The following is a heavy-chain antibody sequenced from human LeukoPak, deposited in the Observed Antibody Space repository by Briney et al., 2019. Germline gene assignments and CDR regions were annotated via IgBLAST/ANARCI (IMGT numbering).Heavy chain of an antibody. V-gene: IGHV3-9*01. CDR2: ISWNSGSI. D-gene: IGHD3-10*01. CDR3: AKDKGVRGVAAFDP. CDR1: GFTFDDYA. Sequence: PGGSLRLSCAASGFTFDDYAMHWVRQAPGKGLEWVSGISWNSGSIGYADSVKGRFTISRDNAKNSLYLQMNSLRAEDTALYYCAKDKGVRGVAAFDPWGQGTLVTVSS. J-gene: IGHJ5*02.